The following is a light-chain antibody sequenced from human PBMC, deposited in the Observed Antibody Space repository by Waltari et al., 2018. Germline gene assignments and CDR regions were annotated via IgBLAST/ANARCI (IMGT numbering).Light chain of an antibody. J-gene: IGKJ1*01. CDR2: GAS. CDR3: QHYVRLPAT. V-gene: IGKV3-20*01. CDR1: QTVGRS. Sequence: DIALTQSPATLSLSPWERAPLSCWASQTVGRSLAWYQQKPGQAPRLLIYGASIRATSIPDRFSGSVSETDLSLTISRTEPEDLAVYYCQHYVRLPATFGQGTKVEIK.